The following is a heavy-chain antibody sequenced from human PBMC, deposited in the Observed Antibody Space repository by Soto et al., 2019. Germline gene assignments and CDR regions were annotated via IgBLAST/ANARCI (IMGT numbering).Heavy chain of an antibody. D-gene: IGHD6-13*01. V-gene: IGHV1-3*01. J-gene: IGHJ2*01. CDR3: ARANRRVAAAGTWYFDL. Sequence: GASVRVSCKASGYTFTSYAMHWVRQAPGQRLEWMGWINAGNGNTKYSQKFQGRVTITRDTSASTAYMELSSLRSEDTAVYYCARANRRVAAAGTWYFDLWGRGTLVTVSS. CDR2: INAGNGNT. CDR1: GYTFTSYA.